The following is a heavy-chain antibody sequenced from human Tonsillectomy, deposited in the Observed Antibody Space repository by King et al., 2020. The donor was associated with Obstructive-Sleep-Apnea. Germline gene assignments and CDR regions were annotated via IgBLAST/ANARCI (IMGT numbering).Heavy chain of an antibody. CDR3: TRDKGIAVAGIYAFDI. CDR1: GFTFGDYA. V-gene: IGHV3-49*03. J-gene: IGHJ3*02. CDR2: IRSKAYGGTT. D-gene: IGHD6-19*01. Sequence: QLVQSGGGLVQPGRSLRLSCTASGFTFGDYAMSWFRQAPGKGLEWVSFIRSKAYGGTTEYAASVKGRFTISRDHSKSIAYLQMNSLKTEDTAVYYCTRDKGIAVAGIYAFDIWGQGTMVTVSS.